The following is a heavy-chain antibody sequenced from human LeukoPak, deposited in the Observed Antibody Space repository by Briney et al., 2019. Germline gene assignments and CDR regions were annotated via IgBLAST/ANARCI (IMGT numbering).Heavy chain of an antibody. D-gene: IGHD3-3*01. CDR3: ASCGEYYDFWSGYYYDAFDI. CDR1: GFTFSSYA. V-gene: IGHV3-23*01. Sequence: GGSLRPSCAASGFTFSSYAMSWVRQAPGKGLEWVSAISGSGGSTYYADSVKGRFTISRDNSKNTLYLQMNSLRAEDTAVYYCASCGEYYDFWSGYYYDAFDIWGQGTMVTVSS. CDR2: ISGSGGST. J-gene: IGHJ3*02.